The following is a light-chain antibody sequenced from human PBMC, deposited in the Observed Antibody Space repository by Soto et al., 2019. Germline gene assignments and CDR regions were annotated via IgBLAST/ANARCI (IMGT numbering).Light chain of an antibody. Sequence: QSVPTQPPSVSGAPGQRVTISCTGSSSNIGAGYDVHWYQQLPGTAPKLLIYGNSNRPSGVPDRFSGSKSGTSASLAITGLQAEEEADYYCQSYDSSLSGVVFGGGTKVTVL. V-gene: IGLV1-40*01. CDR3: QSYDSSLSGVV. J-gene: IGLJ2*01. CDR1: SSNIGAGYD. CDR2: GNS.